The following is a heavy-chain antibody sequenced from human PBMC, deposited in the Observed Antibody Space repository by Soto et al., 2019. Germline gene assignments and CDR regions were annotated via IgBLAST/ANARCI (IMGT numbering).Heavy chain of an antibody. J-gene: IGHJ3*02. D-gene: IGHD2-2*01. CDR3: AADIVVVPAAMWADAFDI. Sequence: PVKVSCKASGGNCRSFSISWVRQAPGQGLEWIGWIVVGSGNTNYAQKFQERVTITRDMSTSTAYMELSSLRSEDTAVYYCAADIVVVPAAMWADAFDIWGQGTMVTVSS. V-gene: IGHV1-58*02. CDR2: IVVGSGNT. CDR1: GGNCRSFS.